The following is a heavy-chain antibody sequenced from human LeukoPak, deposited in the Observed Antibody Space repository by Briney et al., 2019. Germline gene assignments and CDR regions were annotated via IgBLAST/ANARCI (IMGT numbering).Heavy chain of an antibody. CDR3: ARDVGPRYCSSTSCYRGFDY. V-gene: IGHV4-39*07. CDR2: IYYSGSI. CDR1: GGSISSSSYY. D-gene: IGHD2-2*02. Sequence: PETLSLTCTVSGGSISSSSYYWGWIRQPPGKGLEWIGSIYYSGSIYYNPSLKSRVTISVDTSKNQFSLKLSSVTAEDTAVYYWARDVGPRYCSSTSCYRGFDYWGQGTLVTVSS. J-gene: IGHJ4*02.